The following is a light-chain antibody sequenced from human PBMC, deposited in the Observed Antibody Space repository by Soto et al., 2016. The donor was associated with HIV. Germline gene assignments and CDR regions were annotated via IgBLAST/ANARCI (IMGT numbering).Light chain of an antibody. CDR3: QQASSFPHT. Sequence: DIQMTQSPSTLSASVGDRVTITCRASQSIRNWLAWYQQKPGKAPNLLIYKASNLESGVPSRFSGSGSGTEFTLTITTLQPEDFATYYCQQASSFPHTFGGGTKVEIK. J-gene: IGKJ4*01. V-gene: IGKV1-5*03. CDR2: KAS. CDR1: QSIRNW.